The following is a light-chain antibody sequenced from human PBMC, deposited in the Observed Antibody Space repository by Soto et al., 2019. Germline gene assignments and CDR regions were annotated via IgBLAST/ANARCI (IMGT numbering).Light chain of an antibody. CDR2: KAT. V-gene: IGKV1-5*03. Sequence: DIQMTQSPSTLYASVGDRVTITCRASQSITTWLAWYQQKPGKAPKLLIYKATNLQSGVPSRFSGSGSGTEFSLTISSLQPDDFATYYCQRYNDYQDIFGQGTKLEIK. CDR3: QRYNDYQDI. J-gene: IGKJ2*01. CDR1: QSITTW.